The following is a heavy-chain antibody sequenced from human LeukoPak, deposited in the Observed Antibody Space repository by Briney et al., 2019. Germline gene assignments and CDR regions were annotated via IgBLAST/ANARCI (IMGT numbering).Heavy chain of an antibody. J-gene: IGHJ4*02. V-gene: IGHV4-38-2*01. Sequence: SETLSLTCAVSGYSISSGYYWGWIRQPPGKGLEWIGSIYHSGSTYYNPSLKSRVTISVDTSKNQFSLKLSSVTAADTAVYYCARPLTYYYGSGSYYKGYYFDYWGQGTLVTVSS. CDR3: ARPLTYYYGSGSYYKGYYFDY. D-gene: IGHD3-10*01. CDR1: GYSISSGYY. CDR2: IYHSGST.